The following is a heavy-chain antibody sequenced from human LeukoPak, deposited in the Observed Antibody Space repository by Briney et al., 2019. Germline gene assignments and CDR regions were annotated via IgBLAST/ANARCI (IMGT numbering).Heavy chain of an antibody. J-gene: IGHJ4*02. CDR1: GYTFTGYY. V-gene: IGHV1-2*02. CDR2: INPNRGVT. CDR3: ARLVSGPDGDY. D-gene: IGHD6-19*01. Sequence: GASVKVSCKASGYTFTGYYIHWVRQAPGQGLEWMGWINPNRGVTNYAQKFQGRVTMTRDTSISTVYMELSRLRSDDTAVYYCARLVSGPDGDYWGQGTLVTVSS.